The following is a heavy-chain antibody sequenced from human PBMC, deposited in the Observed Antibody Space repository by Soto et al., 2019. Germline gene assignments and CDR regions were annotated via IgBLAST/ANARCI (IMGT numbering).Heavy chain of an antibody. D-gene: IGHD4-4*01. V-gene: IGHV4-39*01. CDR1: GGSISSSSYY. J-gene: IGHJ5*02. CDR2: IYYSGST. Sequence: KSSETLSLTCTVSGGSISSSSYYWGWIRQPPGKGLEWIGSIYYSGSTYYNPSLKSRVTISVDTSKNQFSLKLSSVTAADTAVYYCARWLGNYEENWFDPWGQGTLVTVSS. CDR3: ARWLGNYEENWFDP.